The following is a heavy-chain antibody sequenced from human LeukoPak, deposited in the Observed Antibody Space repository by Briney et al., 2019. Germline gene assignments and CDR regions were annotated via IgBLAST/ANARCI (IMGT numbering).Heavy chain of an antibody. Sequence: SETLSLTCTVSGASVSSASYWSWIRQPPGKGVEWIAHIYNGVNTNYNPSLKSRVTILVDTSKNQFSLRLNSVTAADTAVYYCARSRAFNSGAFDPWGQGSLVTVSS. V-gene: IGHV4-61*01. CDR2: IYNGVNT. CDR1: GASVSSASY. J-gene: IGHJ5*02. D-gene: IGHD1-26*01. CDR3: ARSRAFNSGAFDP.